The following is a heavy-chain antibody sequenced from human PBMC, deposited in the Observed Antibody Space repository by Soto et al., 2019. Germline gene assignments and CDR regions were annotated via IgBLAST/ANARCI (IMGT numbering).Heavy chain of an antibody. D-gene: IGHD6-19*01. CDR2: ISGIGGST. V-gene: IGHV3-23*01. J-gene: IGHJ3*02. Sequence: GGSLRLSCAASGFTFSSYAMSWVRQAPGKGLDWVSAISGIGGSTYYAYSVKGRFTISRDNSKNTLYLQMNSLRAEDTAVYYCAKEKTPGIAVAGRLDAFDIWGQGTMVTVSS. CDR3: AKEKTPGIAVAGRLDAFDI. CDR1: GFTFSSYA.